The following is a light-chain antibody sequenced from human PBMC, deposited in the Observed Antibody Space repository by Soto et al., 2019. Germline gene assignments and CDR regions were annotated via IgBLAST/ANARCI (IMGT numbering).Light chain of an antibody. CDR1: QSVNNY. V-gene: IGKV3-11*01. J-gene: IGKJ4*01. CDR3: QQRYTWPLT. Sequence: EIVLTQSPATLSLSPGERATLSCRASQSVNNYLAWYQQRPGQAPRLLIYDTFNRATGIPARFSGSGSGTDFALTISSLEPEDFAVYYCQQRYTWPLTFGGGTKEEIK. CDR2: DTF.